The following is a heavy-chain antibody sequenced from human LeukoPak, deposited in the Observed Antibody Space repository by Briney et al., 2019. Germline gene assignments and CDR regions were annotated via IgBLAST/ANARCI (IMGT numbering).Heavy chain of an antibody. V-gene: IGHV4-61*01. D-gene: IGHD2-15*01. Sequence: SETLSLICTVSGGSISSGSYYWSWIRQPPGKGLEWIGEINHSGSTNYNPSLKSRVTLSVDTSKKQFSLKLSSVAAADTAAYYCARGLRLLPPRFDIWGQGTMVTVSS. CDR3: ARGLRLLPPRFDI. CDR2: INHSGST. J-gene: IGHJ3*02. CDR1: GGSISSGSYY.